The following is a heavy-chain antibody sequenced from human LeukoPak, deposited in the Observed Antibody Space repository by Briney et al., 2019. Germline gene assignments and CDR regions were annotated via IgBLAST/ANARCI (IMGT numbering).Heavy chain of an antibody. CDR1: GGSISNYY. D-gene: IGHD3-3*01. V-gene: IGHV4-59*01. Sequence: SETLSLTCTVSGGSISNYYWSWIRQPPGKGLESIGNIYDSGSTNYNPSLKSRVTISIDTSKNQFSLKLSSVTAADTAVYYCARVGSYYDFWSGYAFDYWGQGTLVTVSS. CDR3: ARVGSYYDFWSGYAFDY. J-gene: IGHJ4*02. CDR2: IYDSGST.